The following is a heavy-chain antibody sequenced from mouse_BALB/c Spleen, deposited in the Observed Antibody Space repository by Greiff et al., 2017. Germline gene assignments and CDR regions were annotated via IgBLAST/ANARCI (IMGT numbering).Heavy chain of an antibody. Sequence: VQLQQSGAELAKPGASVKMSCKASGYTFTSYWMHWVKQRPGQGLEWIGYINPSTGYTEYNQKFKDKATLTADKSSSTAYMQLSSLTSEDSAVYYCAKDKTGPCAYWGQGTLVTVSA. D-gene: IGHD4-1*01. CDR3: AKDKTGPCAY. J-gene: IGHJ3*01. CDR1: GYTFTSYW. CDR2: INPSTGYT. V-gene: IGHV1-7*01.